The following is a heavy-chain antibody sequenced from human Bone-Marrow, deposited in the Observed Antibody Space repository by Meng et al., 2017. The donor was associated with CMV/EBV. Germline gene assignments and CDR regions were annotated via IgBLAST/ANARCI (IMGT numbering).Heavy chain of an antibody. Sequence: LSLTCAASGFTFSSYSMNWVRQAPGKGLEWVSSISSSSSYIYYADSVKGRFTISRDNAKNSLYLQMNSLRAEDTAVYYCAPTYPNWFDPWGQGTLVTVSS. CDR2: ISSSSSYI. CDR1: GFTFSSYS. CDR3: APTYPNWFDP. D-gene: IGHD2-2*01. J-gene: IGHJ5*02. V-gene: IGHV3-21*01.